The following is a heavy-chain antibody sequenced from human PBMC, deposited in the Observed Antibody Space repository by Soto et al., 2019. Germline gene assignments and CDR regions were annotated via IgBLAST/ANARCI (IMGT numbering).Heavy chain of an antibody. CDR3: ARATGSGSLDY. V-gene: IGHV1-69*02. Sequence: QVQLVQSGAEVKKPGSSVKVSCKASGGTFSSYTISWVRQAPGQGLEWMGRIIPILGIANYAQKFQGRVTITADKSTSTAYMELSSLRSEDPAVYYCARATGSGSLDYWGQGTLVTVSS. CDR1: GGTFSSYT. D-gene: IGHD3-10*01. J-gene: IGHJ4*02. CDR2: IIPILGIA.